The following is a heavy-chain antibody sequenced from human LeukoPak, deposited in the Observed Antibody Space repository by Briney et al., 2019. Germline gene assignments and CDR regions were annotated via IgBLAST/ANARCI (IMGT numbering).Heavy chain of an antibody. CDR2: INPNSGDT. V-gene: IGHV1-2*02. J-gene: IGHJ4*02. CDR1: GYTFTGLY. D-gene: IGHD3-3*01. Sequence: ASVKVSCKTSGYTFTGLYLHWVRQAPGQGLEWMGWINPNSGDTKYSQKFQGRVTMTGDSSISTGYMELSSLRSDDTALYFCVRVSPYHFGLDSWGQGALVTVSS. CDR3: VRVSPYHFGLDS.